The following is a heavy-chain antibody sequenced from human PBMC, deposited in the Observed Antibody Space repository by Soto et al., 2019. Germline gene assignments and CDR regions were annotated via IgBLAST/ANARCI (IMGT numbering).Heavy chain of an antibody. J-gene: IGHJ6*02. CDR2: INHSGST. CDR3: ARDVVVVPAASYYYYYYGMDV. V-gene: IGHV4-34*01. Sequence: PSETLSLTCAVYGGSFSGYYWSWIRQPPGKGLEWIGEINHSGSTNYNPSLKSRVTISVDTSKNQFSLKLSSVTAADTAVYYCARDVVVVPAASYYYYYYGMDVWGQGTTVTVPS. D-gene: IGHD2-2*01. CDR1: GGSFSGYY.